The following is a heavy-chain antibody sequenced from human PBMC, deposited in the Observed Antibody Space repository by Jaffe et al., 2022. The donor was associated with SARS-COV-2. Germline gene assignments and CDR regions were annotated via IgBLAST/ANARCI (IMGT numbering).Heavy chain of an antibody. V-gene: IGHV5-51*01. D-gene: IGHD2-2*01. CDR1: GYSFTSYW. CDR2: IYPGDSDT. J-gene: IGHJ6*02. Sequence: EVQLVQSGAEVKKPGESLKISCKGSGYSFTSYWIGWVRQMPGKGLEWMGIIYPGDSDTRYSPSFQGQVTISADKSISTAYLQWSSLKASDTAMYYCARQSRYCSSTSCNMDVWGQGTTVTVSS. CDR3: ARQSRYCSSTSCNMDV.